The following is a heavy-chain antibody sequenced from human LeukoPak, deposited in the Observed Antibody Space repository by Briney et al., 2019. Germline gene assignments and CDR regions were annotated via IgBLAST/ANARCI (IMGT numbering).Heavy chain of an antibody. V-gene: IGHV4-4*07. CDR1: GGSISGYY. D-gene: IGHD5-18*01. CDR3: ARDIDKTAMVFKSFDN. Sequence: SETLSLTCTVSGGSISGYYWSWIRQPAGKGLEWIGRIYASGSTNYNPSLKSRVTMSVDTSNNQFSLKLNSVTAADTAVYYCARDIDKTAMVFKSFDNWGQGTLVTVSS. J-gene: IGHJ4*02. CDR2: IYASGST.